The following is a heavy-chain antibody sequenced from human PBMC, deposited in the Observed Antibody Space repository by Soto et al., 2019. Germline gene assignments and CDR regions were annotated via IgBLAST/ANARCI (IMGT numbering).Heavy chain of an antibody. J-gene: IGHJ6*03. D-gene: IGHD2-2*01. CDR1: GGSISSYY. CDR2: IYYSGST. CDR3: ARHNIVVVPDYYMDV. V-gene: IGHV4-59*08. Sequence: QVQLQESGPGLVKPSETLSLTCTVSGGSISSYYWSWIRQPPGKGLEWIGYIYYSGSTNYNPSLKSRVTISVDTSKNQFSLKLSSVTAADTAVYYCARHNIVVVPDYYMDVWGKGTTVTVSS.